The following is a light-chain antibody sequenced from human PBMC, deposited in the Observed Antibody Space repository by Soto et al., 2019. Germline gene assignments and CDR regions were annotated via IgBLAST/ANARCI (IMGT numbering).Light chain of an antibody. Sequence: QSVLTQPPSASGTPGQRVTISCSGSSSNIGSNPVNWYQQLPGTAPKHLIYYNNQRPSGVPDRFSASKSDTSASLAISGLQAEDEADYYCASLDDSLDVPVFGGGTKLTVL. CDR2: YNN. J-gene: IGLJ2*01. CDR3: ASLDDSLDVPV. V-gene: IGLV1-44*01. CDR1: SSNIGSNP.